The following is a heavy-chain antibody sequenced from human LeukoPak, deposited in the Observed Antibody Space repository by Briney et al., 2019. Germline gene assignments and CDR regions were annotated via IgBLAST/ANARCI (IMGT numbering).Heavy chain of an antibody. V-gene: IGHV3-23*01. Sequence: PGGSLRLSCAASGFSFTTHAMSWVRQAPGKGLEWVSGISSGDSSTFYADSVRGRFTISRDNSKNTLFLQMNSLRAEDTAVYYCAGEGFNYWGQGTLVTVSS. CDR3: AGEGFNY. CDR2: ISSGDSST. D-gene: IGHD3-10*01. J-gene: IGHJ4*02. CDR1: GFSFTTHA.